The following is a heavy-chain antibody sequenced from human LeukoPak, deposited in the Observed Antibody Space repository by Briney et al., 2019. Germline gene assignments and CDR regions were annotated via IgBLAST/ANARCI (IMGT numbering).Heavy chain of an antibody. CDR3: ARDRVAAAANWFDP. J-gene: IGHJ5*02. D-gene: IGHD6-13*01. CDR2: MNPNSGNT. V-gene: IGHV1-8*01. Sequence: ASVKVSCKAPGYTFTSYDINWVRQATGQGLEWMGWMNPNSGNTGYAQKFQGRDTMTRNTSISTAYMELSRLRSDDTAVYYCARDRVAAAANWFDPWGQGTLVTVSS. CDR1: GYTFTSYD.